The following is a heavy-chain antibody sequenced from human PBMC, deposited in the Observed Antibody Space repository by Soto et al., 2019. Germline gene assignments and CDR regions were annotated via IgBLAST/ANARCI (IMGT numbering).Heavy chain of an antibody. D-gene: IGHD3-22*01. J-gene: IGHJ4*02. V-gene: IGHV3-30*04. CDR2: ISYDGSNK. CDR1: GFTFSSYA. Sequence: GGSLRLSCAASGFTFSSYAMHWVRQAPGKGLEWVAVISYDGSNKYYADSVKGRFTISRDNSKNTLYLQMNSLRAEDMAVYYCARKYYDSSGYPHYFDYWGQGTLVTVSS. CDR3: ARKYYDSSGYPHYFDY.